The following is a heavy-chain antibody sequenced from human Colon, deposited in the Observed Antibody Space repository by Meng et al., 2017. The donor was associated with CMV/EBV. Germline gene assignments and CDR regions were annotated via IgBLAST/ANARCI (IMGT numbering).Heavy chain of an antibody. CDR2: ITSSGNNL. CDR3: ARGYYGMDV. V-gene: IGHV3-11*04. J-gene: IGHJ6*02. CDR1: GFSFSDYY. Sequence: GGSLRLSCAASGFSFSDYYMNWIRQAPGKGLEWISYITSSGNNLYYVDSVKGRFTISKDNVKKLVYLQMNSLRVEDTAVYYCARGYYGMDVWGQGTTVTVSS.